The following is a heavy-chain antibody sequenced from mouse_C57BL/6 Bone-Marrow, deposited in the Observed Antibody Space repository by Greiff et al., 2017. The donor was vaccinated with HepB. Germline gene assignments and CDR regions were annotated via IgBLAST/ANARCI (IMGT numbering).Heavy chain of an antibody. CDR3: ASFSYGSSYDFDY. V-gene: IGHV1-81*01. J-gene: IGHJ2*01. D-gene: IGHD1-1*01. Sequence: LQESGAELARPGASVKLSCKASGYTFTSYGISWVKQRTGQGLEWIGEIYPRSGNTYYNEKFKGKATLTADKSSSTAYMELRSLTSEDSAVYFCASFSYGSSYDFDYWGQGTTLTVSS. CDR2: IYPRSGNT. CDR1: GYTFTSYG.